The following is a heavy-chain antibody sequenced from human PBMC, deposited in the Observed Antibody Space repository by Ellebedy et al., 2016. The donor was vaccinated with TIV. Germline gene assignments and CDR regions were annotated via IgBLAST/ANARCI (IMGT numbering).Heavy chain of an antibody. D-gene: IGHD4-17*01. CDR2: ISSTASTM. Sequence: LSLTCGVNGGSFSGYFWAWIRQPPGRGLQWVSYISSTASTMYYPDSVEGRFTISRDNAKNSLFLQMNSLRAEDTAVYFCATDGSYGDYRSPMHAFEMWGQGTMVTVSS. V-gene: IGHV3-11*04. CDR3: ATDGSYGDYRSPMHAFEM. CDR1: GGSFSGYF. J-gene: IGHJ3*02.